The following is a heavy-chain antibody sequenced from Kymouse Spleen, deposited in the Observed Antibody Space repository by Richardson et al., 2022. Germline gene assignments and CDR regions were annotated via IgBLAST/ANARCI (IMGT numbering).Heavy chain of an antibody. CDR3: ARDSGWYSNWFDP. D-gene: IGHD6-19*01. CDR2: IKQDGSEK. J-gene: IGHJ5*02. V-gene: IGHV3-7*01. Sequence: EVQLVESGGGLVQPGGSLRLSCAASGFTFSSYWMSWVRQAPGKGLEWVANIKQDGSEKYYVDSVKGRFTISRDNAKNSLYLQMNSLRAEDTAVYYCARDSGWYSNWFDPWGQGTLVTVSS. CDR1: GFTFSSYW.